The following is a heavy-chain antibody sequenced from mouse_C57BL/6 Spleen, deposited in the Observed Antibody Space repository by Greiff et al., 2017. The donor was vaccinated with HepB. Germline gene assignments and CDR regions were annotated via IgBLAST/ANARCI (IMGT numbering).Heavy chain of an antibody. CDR2: IDPANGNT. V-gene: IGHV14-3*01. D-gene: IGHD1-1*01. J-gene: IGHJ4*01. CDR1: GFNIKNTY. CDR3: ARGDYYGSSPYAMDY. Sequence: EVQLQQSVAELVRPGASVKLSCTASGFNIKNTYMHWVKQRPEQGLEWIGRIDPANGNTKYAPKFQGKATITADTSSTTAYLQLSRLTSEDTAIYYCARGDYYGSSPYAMDYWGQGTSVTVSS.